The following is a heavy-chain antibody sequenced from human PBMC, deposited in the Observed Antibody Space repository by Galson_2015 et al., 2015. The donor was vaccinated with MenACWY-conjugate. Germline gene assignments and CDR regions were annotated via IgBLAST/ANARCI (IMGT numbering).Heavy chain of an antibody. Sequence: PALVKPTQTLTLICTFSGFSLDTRGMCVGWIRQPLGKALEWLARIDWDDHKYYTTSLKTRLTISTDTSKNQVVLTLTNMDPVDTATYYCARIRRDFWSGDALYYYYYMDVWGKGTTVTVSS. J-gene: IGHJ6*03. CDR1: GFSLDTRGMC. CDR3: ARIRRDFWSGDALYYYYYMDV. D-gene: IGHD3-3*01. V-gene: IGHV2-70*11. CDR2: IDWDDHK.